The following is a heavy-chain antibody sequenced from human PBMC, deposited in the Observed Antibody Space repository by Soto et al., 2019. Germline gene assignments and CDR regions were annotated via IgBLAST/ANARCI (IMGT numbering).Heavy chain of an antibody. Sequence: QVQLQESGPGLVKPSQTLSLTCTVSGGSITSGDYYWSWIRQHPGKGLEWIGYIYYSGSTYYNPSLQSRITLSLDTAKNQFSLKLNSVTAADTAVYYCAREGLAYCGGDCYSTGGEGYFDLWGRGTLVTVSS. D-gene: IGHD2-21*02. CDR2: IYYSGST. CDR1: GGSITSGDYY. CDR3: AREGLAYCGGDCYSTGGEGYFDL. J-gene: IGHJ2*01. V-gene: IGHV4-31*03.